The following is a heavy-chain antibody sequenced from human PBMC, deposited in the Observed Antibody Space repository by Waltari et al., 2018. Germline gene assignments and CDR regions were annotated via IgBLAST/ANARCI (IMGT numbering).Heavy chain of an antibody. V-gene: IGHV1-69-2*01. CDR3: AGRRDSTMIHYYYYYGMDV. CDR1: GYTFTDYY. J-gene: IGHJ6*02. D-gene: IGHD3-22*01. CDR2: VDPEDGET. Sequence: EVQLVQSGAEVKKPGATVKISCKVSGYTFTDYYMHWVQQAPGKGLEWMGLVDPEDGETIYAEKFQGRVTITADTSTDTAYMELSSLRSEDTAVYYCAGRRDSTMIHYYYYYGMDVWGQGTTVTVSS.